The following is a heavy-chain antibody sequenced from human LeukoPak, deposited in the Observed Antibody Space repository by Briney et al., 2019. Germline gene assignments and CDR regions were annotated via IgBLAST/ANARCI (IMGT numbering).Heavy chain of an antibody. J-gene: IGHJ4*02. CDR1: GFTFSSYA. V-gene: IGHV3-66*01. CDR3: AKAVGRISWSFDY. Sequence: GGSLRLSCAASGFTFSSYAMSWVRQAPGKGLEWVSVIYSGGSTYYADSVKGRFTISRDNSESTLYLQMDSLRGDDAAVYYCAKAVGRISWSFDYWGQGALVTVSS. CDR2: IYSGGST. D-gene: IGHD6-13*01.